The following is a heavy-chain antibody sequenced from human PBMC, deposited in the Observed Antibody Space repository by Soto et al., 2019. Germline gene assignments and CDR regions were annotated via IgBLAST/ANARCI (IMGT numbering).Heavy chain of an antibody. Sequence: QVQLVQSGAEEKKPGSSVKVSCKASGGTFSSYAISWVRQAPGQGLEWMGGIIPIFGTAKYAQKFQGRVTITADESTSTAYMELSSLRAEDTAVYYCARAYCSGGSCYSRRPFDYWGQGTLVTVSS. CDR2: IIPIFGTA. J-gene: IGHJ4*02. D-gene: IGHD2-15*01. CDR3: ARAYCSGGSCYSRRPFDY. CDR1: GGTFSSYA. V-gene: IGHV1-69*01.